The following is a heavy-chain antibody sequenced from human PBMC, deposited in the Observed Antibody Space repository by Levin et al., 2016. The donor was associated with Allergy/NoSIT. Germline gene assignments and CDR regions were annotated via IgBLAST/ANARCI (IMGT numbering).Heavy chain of an antibody. V-gene: IGHV3-43*02. J-gene: IGHJ6*02. CDR1: GFTFDDYA. D-gene: IGHD3-10*01. CDR3: AKDSRKGSEVYYYYYGMDV. Sequence: GGSLRLSCEASGFTFDDYAVHWVRQAPGKGLEWVSLISGDGSNTYYADSVRGRFTISRDNNKNSLYLQMNSLRTEDTALYYCAKDSRKGSEVYYYYYGMDVWGQGTTVTVSS. CDR2: ISGDGSNT.